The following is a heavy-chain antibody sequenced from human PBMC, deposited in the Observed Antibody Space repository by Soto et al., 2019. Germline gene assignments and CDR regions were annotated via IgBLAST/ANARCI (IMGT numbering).Heavy chain of an antibody. CDR2: IYQSGST. D-gene: IGHD6-13*01. CDR3: ARDIVAAAGTEPPSDRRYGMDV. J-gene: IGHJ6*02. Sequence: PSETLSLICAVSGGSISSSNWWSWVRQPPGKGLEWIGEIYQSGSTNYNPSLKSRVTIPVDKSKNQFSLKLSSVTAADTAVYYCARDIVAAAGTEPPSDRRYGMDVWGQGTTVTVSS. CDR1: GGSISSSNW. V-gene: IGHV4-4*02.